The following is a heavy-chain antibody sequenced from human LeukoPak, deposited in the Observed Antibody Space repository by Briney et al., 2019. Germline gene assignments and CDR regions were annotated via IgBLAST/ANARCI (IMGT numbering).Heavy chain of an antibody. J-gene: IGHJ3*02. CDR1: GFTFGGYW. V-gene: IGHV3-33*08. D-gene: IGHD3-10*01. Sequence: GGSLRLSCAASGFTFGGYWMHWVRQAPGKGLEWVALIWYDGTNKYYGDSVKGRFTISRDNSKNTLYLQMNSLRAEDTAVYYCARGRFGELSVATFDIWGQGTMVTVSS. CDR3: ARGRFGELSVATFDI. CDR2: IWYDGTNK.